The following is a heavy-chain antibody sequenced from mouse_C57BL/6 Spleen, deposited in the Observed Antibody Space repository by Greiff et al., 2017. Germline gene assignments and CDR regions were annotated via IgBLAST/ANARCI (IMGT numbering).Heavy chain of an antibody. CDR3: ARALDGYYVAMDY. Sequence: VQLKESGPGLVKPSQTLSLTCSVTGYSITSDNWNWIRKFPGNKLEYMGYISYSGSTYYNPSLKSRISITRDTSTNQYYLLLNSVTTEDTDTYYCARALDGYYVAMDYWGQGTSVTVSS. CDR2: ISYSGST. J-gene: IGHJ4*01. D-gene: IGHD2-3*01. V-gene: IGHV3-8*01. CDR1: GYSITSDN.